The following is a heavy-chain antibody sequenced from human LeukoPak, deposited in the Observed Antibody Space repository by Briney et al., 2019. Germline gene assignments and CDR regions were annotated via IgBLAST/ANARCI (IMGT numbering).Heavy chain of an antibody. D-gene: IGHD3-10*01. CDR3: ARRDYFATGNYVDY. J-gene: IGHJ4*02. Sequence: GESLKISCKGSGYTFTNYWIGWVRQMPGKGLEWMGIIYPPDSDTRYNPSFQGQVTISVDKSISTAYLQWNSLKASDTAIYYCARRDYFATGNYVDYWGQGTLVTVSS. CDR2: IYPPDSDT. V-gene: IGHV5-51*01. CDR1: GYTFTNYW.